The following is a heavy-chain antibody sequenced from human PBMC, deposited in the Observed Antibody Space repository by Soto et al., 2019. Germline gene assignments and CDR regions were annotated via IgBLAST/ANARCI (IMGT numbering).Heavy chain of an antibody. CDR2: IYGGGST. V-gene: IGHV3-66*01. Sequence: PGGSLRLSCAASGLTVRSSYMSWVRQAPGKGLEWVSIIYGGGSTYYADSVKGRFTISRDNSKNTLYLQMNSLRAEDTAVYYCARDDEQWLAYDYWGQGTLVTVSS. J-gene: IGHJ4*02. CDR3: ARDDEQWLAYDY. CDR1: GLTVRSSY. D-gene: IGHD6-19*01.